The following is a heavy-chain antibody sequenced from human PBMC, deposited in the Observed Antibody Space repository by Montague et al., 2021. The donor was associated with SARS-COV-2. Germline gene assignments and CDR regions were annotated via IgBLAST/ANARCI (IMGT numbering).Heavy chain of an antibody. J-gene: IGHJ5*02. Sequence: SETRSLTCTVSNGSINNYYWSWVRQPPGKRLEWIGYIYYRGSTNYNPSLESRVTMSIDTSKNQFSLKLRSVTAADTAVYFCAREGLHNWFDPWGQGTLVIVSS. CDR2: IYYRGST. V-gene: IGHV4-59*01. CDR1: NGSINNYY. CDR3: AREGLHNWFDP.